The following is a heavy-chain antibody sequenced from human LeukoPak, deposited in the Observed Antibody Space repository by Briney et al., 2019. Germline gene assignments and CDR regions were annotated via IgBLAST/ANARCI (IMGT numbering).Heavy chain of an antibody. Sequence: VASVKVSCKASGYTFTSYGISWVRQAPGQGLEWMGRIIPILGIANYAQKFQGRVTITADKSTSTAYMELSSLRSEDTAVYYCARDRVGWNFDYWGQGTLVTVSS. CDR2: IIPILGIA. V-gene: IGHV1-69*04. D-gene: IGHD6-19*01. CDR3: ARDRVGWNFDY. J-gene: IGHJ4*02. CDR1: GYTFTSYG.